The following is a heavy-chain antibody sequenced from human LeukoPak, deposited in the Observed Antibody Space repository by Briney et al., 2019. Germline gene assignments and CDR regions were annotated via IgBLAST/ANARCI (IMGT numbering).Heavy chain of an antibody. CDR3: AKGTDYAGFDY. J-gene: IGHJ4*02. CDR2: ISDSGGTT. D-gene: IGHD4-17*01. Sequence: GGSLRLSCAASGFTFRNYSMNWVRQAPGKGLEWVSGISDSGGTTDYADSVKGRFAISRDNSNNTLYLQMNSLRAEDTAVYYCAKGTDYAGFDYWGQGTLVTVSS. CDR1: GFTFRNYS. V-gene: IGHV3-23*01.